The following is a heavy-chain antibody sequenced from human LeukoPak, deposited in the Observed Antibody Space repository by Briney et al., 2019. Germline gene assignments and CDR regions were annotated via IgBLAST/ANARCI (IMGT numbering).Heavy chain of an antibody. J-gene: IGHJ4*02. Sequence: GGSLRLPCTASGYTVGDFAVSWVRQAPGKGLEWVGFIRSKTYGGTPEYAASVRGRFTISRDDSRSIAYLQMNSLKTEDTAVYDCTRARDPVDLGQGTLVTVS. D-gene: IGHD2-15*01. CDR2: IRSKTYGGTP. CDR3: TRARDPVD. CDR1: GYTVGDFA. V-gene: IGHV3-49*04.